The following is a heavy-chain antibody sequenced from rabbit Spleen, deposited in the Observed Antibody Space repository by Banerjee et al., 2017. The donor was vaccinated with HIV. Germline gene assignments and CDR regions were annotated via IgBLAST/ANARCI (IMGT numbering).Heavy chain of an antibody. V-gene: IGHV1S7*01. Sequence: QLVESGGGLVQPGGSLKLSCKGSGFDFSTYYMSWVRQAPGKGLEWIGYIDPVFGITYYANWVNGRFTISSHNAQNTLFLQLNSLTAADTATYFCVREVAAKFSLWGQGTLVTVS. J-gene: IGHJ4*01. CDR3: VREVAAKFSL. D-gene: IGHD4-1*01. CDR1: GFDFSTYY. CDR2: IDPVFGIT.